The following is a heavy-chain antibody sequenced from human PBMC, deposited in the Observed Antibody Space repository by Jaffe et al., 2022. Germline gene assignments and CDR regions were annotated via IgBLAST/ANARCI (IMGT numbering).Heavy chain of an antibody. Sequence: QVQLVQSGAEVKKPGASVKVSCKASGYTFTSYYMHWVRQAPGQGLEWMGIINPSGGSTSYAQKFQGRVTMTRDTSTSTVYMELSSLRSEDTAVYYCARATFTYYYGSGSFQFDYWGQGTLVTVSS. CDR1: GYTFTSYY. V-gene: IGHV1-46*01. CDR2: INPSGGST. CDR3: ARATFTYYYGSGSFQFDY. D-gene: IGHD3-10*01. J-gene: IGHJ4*02.